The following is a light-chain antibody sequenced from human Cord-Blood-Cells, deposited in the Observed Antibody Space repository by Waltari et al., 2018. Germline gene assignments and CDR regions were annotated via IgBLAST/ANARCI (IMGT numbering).Light chain of an antibody. CDR1: QSVSIN. V-gene: IGKV3-15*01. J-gene: IGKJ1*01. Sequence: EIVMTQSPATLSVSPGDSAILSCSASQSVSINLAWYQQKPGQPPRLLIYGASPRGTGIPARFSGSGSGTEFNLTISCLQSEGFSVYYGQQYNNWPRTFGQGTKVEIK. CDR2: GAS. CDR3: QQYNNWPRT.